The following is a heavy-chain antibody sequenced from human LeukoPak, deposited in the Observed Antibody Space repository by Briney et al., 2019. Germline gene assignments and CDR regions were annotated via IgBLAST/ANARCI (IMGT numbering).Heavy chain of an antibody. CDR1: GASISSHY. V-gene: IGHV4-59*11. Sequence: SETLSLTCSVSGASISSHYWSWIRQPPGKGLEWIGYIYYSVRTNYNPSLKSRVTISVDTSKNQFSLKLSSVTAADTAVYYCARAKLSSSWYAWTNWFDPWGQGTLVTVSS. J-gene: IGHJ5*02. D-gene: IGHD6-13*01. CDR3: ARAKLSSSWYAWTNWFDP. CDR2: IYYSVRT.